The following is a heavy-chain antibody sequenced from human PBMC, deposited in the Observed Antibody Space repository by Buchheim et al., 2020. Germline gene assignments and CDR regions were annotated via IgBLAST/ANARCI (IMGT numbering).Heavy chain of an antibody. CDR3: AKEFNNWNYVKYFDY. CDR2: IRGSDSST. Sequence: EVQLLESGGGLVQPGGSLRLSCAASGFTFSSYALSWVRQAPGKGLEWVSGIRGSDSSTYYADSVKGRFTISRDSSTNTVYLQMNSLRAEDTAVYYYAKEFNNWNYVKYFDYWGQGTL. V-gene: IGHV3-23*01. J-gene: IGHJ4*02. D-gene: IGHD1-7*01. CDR1: GFTFSSYA.